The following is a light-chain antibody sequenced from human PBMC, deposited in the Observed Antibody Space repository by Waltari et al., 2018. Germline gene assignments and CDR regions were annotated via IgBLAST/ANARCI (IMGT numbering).Light chain of an antibody. CDR1: QSVVTN. CDR2: SAS. J-gene: IGKJ1*01. Sequence: VMTQSPATLSVSPGETATLSCRASQSVVTNVAWYQQKPGQAPRLLIYSASTRATGIPARFSGSGSGTEFTLSISSLQSEDFAVYYCQQYNNWLTWTFGQGTKVEIK. V-gene: IGKV3-15*01. CDR3: QQYNNWLTWT.